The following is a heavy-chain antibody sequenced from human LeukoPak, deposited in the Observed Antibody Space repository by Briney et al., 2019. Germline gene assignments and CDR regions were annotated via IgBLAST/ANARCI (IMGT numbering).Heavy chain of an antibody. V-gene: IGHV3-23*01. CDR2: ISGSGGST. J-gene: IGHJ4*02. CDR3: ASGEIYYDSSGYYYRPLGY. Sequence: GGSLRLSCAASGFTFSSYAMSWVRQAPGKGLEWVSAISGSGGSTYYADSVKGRFTISRDNSKNTLYLQMNSLRAEDTAVYYCASGEIYYDSSGYYYRPLGYWGQGTLVTVSS. D-gene: IGHD3-22*01. CDR1: GFTFSSYA.